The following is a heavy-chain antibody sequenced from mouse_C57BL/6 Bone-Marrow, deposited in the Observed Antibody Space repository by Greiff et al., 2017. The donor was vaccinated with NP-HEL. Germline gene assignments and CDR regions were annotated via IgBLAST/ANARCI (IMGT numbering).Heavy chain of an antibody. V-gene: IGHV1-63*01. CDR2: IYPGGGYT. CDR1: GYTFTNYW. Sequence: VKLVESGAELVRPGTSVKMSCKASGYTFTNYWIGWAKQRPGHGLEWIGDIYPGGGYTNYNEKFKGKATLTADKSSSTAYMQFSSLTSEDSAIYYCARSKPLDYWGQGTTLTVSS. CDR3: ARSKPLDY. J-gene: IGHJ2*01.